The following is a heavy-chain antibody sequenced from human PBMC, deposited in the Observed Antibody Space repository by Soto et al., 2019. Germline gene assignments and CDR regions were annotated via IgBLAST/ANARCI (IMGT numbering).Heavy chain of an antibody. J-gene: IGHJ4*02. CDR1: GFTFSSYS. CDR2: IDSSSSPT. V-gene: IGHV3-48*01. D-gene: IGHD5-12*01. Sequence: DVQLVESGGGLVQPGGSLRLSCAASGFTFSSYSMNWVRQAPGKGLEWLSYIDSSSSPTYYADSVKGRFTISRDNAKNSLYLQMNSLRAEDTAVYYCVRDADKGPTGQHMVHGDYWCQGTLVTVSS. CDR3: VRDADKGPTGQHMVHGDY.